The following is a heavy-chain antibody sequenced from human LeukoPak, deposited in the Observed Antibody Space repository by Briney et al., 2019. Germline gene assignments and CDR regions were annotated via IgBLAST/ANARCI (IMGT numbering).Heavy chain of an antibody. V-gene: IGHV3-21*01. CDR2: ISSSSSYI. D-gene: IGHD3-22*01. CDR3: ARGVPFYYDSSGYSGFDY. Sequence: GGSLKLSCAASGFTFSSYSMNWVRQAPGKGLEWVSSISSSSSYIHYADSVKGRFTISRDNAKNSLYLQMNSLRAEDTAVYYCARGVPFYYDSSGYSGFDYWGQGTLVTVSS. CDR1: GFTFSSYS. J-gene: IGHJ4*02.